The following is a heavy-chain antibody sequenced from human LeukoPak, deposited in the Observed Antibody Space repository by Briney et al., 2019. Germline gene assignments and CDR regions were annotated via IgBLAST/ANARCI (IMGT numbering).Heavy chain of an antibody. V-gene: IGHV3-48*03. CDR1: GFTFSSYE. J-gene: IGHJ6*04. D-gene: IGHD3-10*02. CDR3: AELGITMIGGV. CDR2: ISSSGSTI. Sequence: GGSLRLSCAASGFTFSSYEMNWVRQAPGKGLEWVSYISSSGSTINYADSVKGRFTISRDNAKNSLYLQMNSLRAEDTSVYYCAELGITMIGGVWGKGTTVTISS.